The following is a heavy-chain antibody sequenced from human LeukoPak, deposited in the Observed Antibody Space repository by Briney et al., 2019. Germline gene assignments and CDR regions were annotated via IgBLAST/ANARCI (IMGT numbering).Heavy chain of an antibody. V-gene: IGHV3-21*01. D-gene: IGHD3-10*01. CDR1: GFTFSSYS. CDR2: ISSSSSYI. Sequence: GGSLRLSCAASGFTFSSYSMNWVRQAPGKGLEWVSSISSSSSYIYYADSVKGRFTISRDNAKNSLYLQMNSLRAEDTAVYYCARDSLLLWFGELSMGAFDIWGQGTMVTVSS. J-gene: IGHJ3*02. CDR3: ARDSLLLWFGELSMGAFDI.